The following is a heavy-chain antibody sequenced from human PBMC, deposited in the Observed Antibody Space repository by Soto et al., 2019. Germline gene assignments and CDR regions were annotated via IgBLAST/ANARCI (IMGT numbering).Heavy chain of an antibody. J-gene: IGHJ4*02. Sequence: PSETLSLTCTVSGGSISSYYWSWIRQPPGKGLEWIGYIYYSGSTNYNPSLTSRVTISVDTSKNQFSLKLSTVTAADTAVYYCARELAYYGGPGDFGYWGQETLITVSS. CDR2: IYYSGST. CDR3: ARELAYYGGPGDFGY. CDR1: GGSISSYY. V-gene: IGHV4-59*08. D-gene: IGHD3-22*01.